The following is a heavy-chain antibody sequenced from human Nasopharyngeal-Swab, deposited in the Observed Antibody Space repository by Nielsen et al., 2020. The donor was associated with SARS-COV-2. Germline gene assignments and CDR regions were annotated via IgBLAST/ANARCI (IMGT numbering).Heavy chain of an antibody. J-gene: IGHJ3*02. CDR3: ARGSGSYGRAFDI. Sequence: GESLKISCAASGFTFSSYAMHWVRQDPGKGLEWVAVISYDGSNKYYADSVKGRFTISRDNSKNTLYLQMNSLRAEDTAVYYCARGSGSYGRAFDIWGQGTMVTVSS. CDR1: GFTFSSYA. D-gene: IGHD1-26*01. CDR2: ISYDGSNK. V-gene: IGHV3-30-3*01.